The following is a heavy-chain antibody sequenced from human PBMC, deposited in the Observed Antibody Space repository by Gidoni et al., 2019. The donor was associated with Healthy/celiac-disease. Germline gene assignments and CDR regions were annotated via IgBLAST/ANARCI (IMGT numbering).Heavy chain of an antibody. CDR1: GGSFSGYY. J-gene: IGHJ4*02. Sequence: QVQLQQWGAGLLKPSETLSLTCAVSGGSFSGYYWSWIRQPPGKGLEWIGEINHSGSTNYNPSLKSRVTISVDTSKNQFSLKLSSVTAADTAVYYCARGQYSSSWYIWDYWGQGTLVTVSS. CDR3: ARGQYSSSWYIWDY. CDR2: INHSGST. V-gene: IGHV4-34*01. D-gene: IGHD6-13*01.